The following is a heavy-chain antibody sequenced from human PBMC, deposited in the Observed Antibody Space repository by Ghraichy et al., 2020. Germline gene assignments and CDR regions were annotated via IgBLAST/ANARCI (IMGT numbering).Heavy chain of an antibody. Sequence: SETLSLTCTVSGGSISSGGYYWSWIRQHPGKGLEWIGYIYYSGSTSYNPSLKSRVTISVDTSENKNSLKLSTVTAAATAVYYCARRSGYILGCMDVWGQGTTVTVSS. V-gene: IGHV4-31*03. J-gene: IGHJ6*02. CDR2: IYYSGST. CDR1: GGSISSGGYY. CDR3: ARRSGYILGCMDV. D-gene: IGHD3-3*01.